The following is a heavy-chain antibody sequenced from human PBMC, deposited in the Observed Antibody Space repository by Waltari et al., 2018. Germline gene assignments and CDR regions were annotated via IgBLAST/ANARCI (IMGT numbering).Heavy chain of an antibody. CDR1: GFRFSSYS. Sequence: EVQLVESGGGLVTPGGALRLSCAASGFRFSSYSMNWVRQAPGKGLEWVSSISSSSSYIYYADSVKGRFTISRDNAKNSLYLQMNSLRAEDTAVYYCARLTEDYGDYGADFDYWGQGTLVTVSS. CDR2: ISSSSSYI. V-gene: IGHV3-21*01. D-gene: IGHD4-17*01. J-gene: IGHJ4*02. CDR3: ARLTEDYGDYGADFDY.